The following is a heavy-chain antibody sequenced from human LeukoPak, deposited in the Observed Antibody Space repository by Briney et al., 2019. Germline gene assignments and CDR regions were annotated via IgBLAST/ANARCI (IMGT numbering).Heavy chain of an antibody. D-gene: IGHD6-13*01. CDR3: AKTRGGIAAAGMGLYNWFDP. Sequence: GGSLRLSCAASGFTFSSYGMHWVRQAPGKGLEWVAFIRYDGSNKYYADSVKGRFTISRDNSKNTLYLQMNSLRAEDTAVYYCAKTRGGIAAAGMGLYNWFDPWGQGTLVTVSS. V-gene: IGHV3-30*02. CDR1: GFTFSSYG. J-gene: IGHJ5*02. CDR2: IRYDGSNK.